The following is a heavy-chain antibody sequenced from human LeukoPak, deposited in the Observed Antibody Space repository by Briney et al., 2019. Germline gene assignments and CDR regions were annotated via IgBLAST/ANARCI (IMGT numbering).Heavy chain of an antibody. CDR3: ARGISGIYYFDY. CDR1: GYTFTNYY. D-gene: IGHD1-14*01. J-gene: IGHJ4*02. Sequence: ASVKVSCKASGYTFTNYYVHWVRQAPGHGLEWMGIFNPSGAGTHSAQKFQGRVTMTSDTSTGTVYMDLSSLTSEDTAVYYCARGISGIYYFDYWGQGTLVTVPS. CDR2: FNPSGAGT. V-gene: IGHV1-46*03.